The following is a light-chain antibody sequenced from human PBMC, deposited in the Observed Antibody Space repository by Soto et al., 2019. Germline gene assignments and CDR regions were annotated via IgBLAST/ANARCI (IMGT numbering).Light chain of an antibody. J-gene: IGLJ1*01. CDR2: EVN. CDR3: SSYAGSSNV. V-gene: IGLV2-8*01. CDR1: SSDVGGFYL. Sequence: QSVLTQPPSASGSPGQSVTISCTGSSSDVGGFYLVSWYQHRPGEVPRVLIYEVNKRPSGVPDRFSGSKSGNTASLTVSGLQAEDEADYYCSSYAGSSNVFGTGTKV.